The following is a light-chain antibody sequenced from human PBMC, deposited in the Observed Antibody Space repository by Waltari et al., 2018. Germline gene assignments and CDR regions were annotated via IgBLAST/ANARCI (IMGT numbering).Light chain of an antibody. V-gene: IGKV2-29*02. J-gene: IGKJ5*01. Sequence: DIVMTQTPLSLSVTPGQPASISCKSSQSLLHSDGKTYLYWDLQKPGQSPQLLIYEVSRPFPGVPARFSGSGSWTDFTLKNSRLEADDVGVYYCMQGIHLSITFGQGTRLEI. CDR3: MQGIHLSIT. CDR2: EVS. CDR1: QSLLHSDGKTY.